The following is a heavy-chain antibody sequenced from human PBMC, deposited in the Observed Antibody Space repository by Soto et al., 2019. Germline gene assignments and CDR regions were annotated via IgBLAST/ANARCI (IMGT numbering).Heavy chain of an antibody. J-gene: IGHJ4*02. CDR3: AREVGTFDY. Sequence: EVQLVESGGGLVRSGGSLRLSCAASGFTFNTYWMHWVRQAPGKGLVWVSRIDGDGSNTDYADSVKGRFTISRDNAKNTVYLQMKNLRPEDTAVYYCAREVGTFDYWGQGALVTVSS. CDR2: IDGDGSNT. V-gene: IGHV3-74*01. CDR1: GFTFNTYW. D-gene: IGHD1-26*01.